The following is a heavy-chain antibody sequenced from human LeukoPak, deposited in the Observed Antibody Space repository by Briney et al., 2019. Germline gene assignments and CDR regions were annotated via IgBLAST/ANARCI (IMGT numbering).Heavy chain of an antibody. D-gene: IGHD1-26*01. CDR1: GFTVRSNF. CDR3: ARDSFSGSSLDY. J-gene: IGHJ4*02. Sequence: PGGSLRLSCAASGFTVRSNFMSWVRQAPGKGLEWVSVIYSGGSTYYADSVKGRLTISRDNAKNSLHLQMKSLRAEDTALYYCARDSFSGSSLDYWGQGTLVTVSS. V-gene: IGHV3-53*01. CDR2: IYSGGST.